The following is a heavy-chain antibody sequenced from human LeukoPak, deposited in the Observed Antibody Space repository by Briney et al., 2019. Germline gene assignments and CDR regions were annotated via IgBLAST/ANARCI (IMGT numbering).Heavy chain of an antibody. CDR3: ARELAAAGNAMGDY. CDR2: INPNSGGT. D-gene: IGHD6-13*01. J-gene: IGHJ4*02. V-gene: IGHV1-2*02. CDR1: GYTFTGYY. Sequence: ASVKVSCKASGYTFTGYYMHWVRQAPGQGLEWMGWINPNSGGTNYAQKFQGRVTMTRDTSISTAYMELSRLRSDDTAVYYCARELAAAGNAMGDYWGQGTLVTVSS.